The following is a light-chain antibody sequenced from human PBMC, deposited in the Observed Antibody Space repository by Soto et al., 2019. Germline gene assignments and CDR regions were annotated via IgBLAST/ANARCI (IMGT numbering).Light chain of an antibody. CDR3: SSYARSTTVV. CDR1: SSDVGGYNY. CDR2: EVR. V-gene: IGLV2-14*01. J-gene: IGLJ2*01. Sequence: QSDLTQPASVSGSPGQSITISCTGTSSDVGGYNYVSWYQQHPAKAPKLMIFEVRNRPSGVSYRFSGSRSGNTAYLTSSGLQAEDEADYYCSSYARSTTVVFGGGTKLTVL.